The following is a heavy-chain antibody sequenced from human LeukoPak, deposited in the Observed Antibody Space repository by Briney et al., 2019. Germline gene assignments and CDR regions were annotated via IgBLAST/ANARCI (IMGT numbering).Heavy chain of an antibody. CDR3: AKTRVYDYYDSSGLGYFDY. CDR2: IRQDGGEG. Sequence: PGGSLRLSCAASGFMFSSYWMTWVRQAPGKGLEWVANIRQDGGEGYYVDSVKGRFTVSRDNSKNTLYLQMNSLRAEDTAVYYCAKTRVYDYYDSSGLGYFDYWGQGTLVTVSS. CDR1: GFMFSSYW. V-gene: IGHV3-7*01. J-gene: IGHJ4*02. D-gene: IGHD3-22*01.